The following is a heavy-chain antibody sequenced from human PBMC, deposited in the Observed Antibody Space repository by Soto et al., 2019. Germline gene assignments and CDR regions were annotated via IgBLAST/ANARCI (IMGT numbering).Heavy chain of an antibody. CDR1: GFTFSSYS. J-gene: IGHJ4*02. V-gene: IGHV3-23*01. Sequence: GGSLRLSCAASGFTFSSYSMSWVRQAPGKGLEWVSGFRSGGDDDTTYYADSVRGRFTISRDNSKNTLFLQMNSLRAEDTAIYYCAKKVNSGSGSQFFDYWGQGTLVTV. D-gene: IGHD3-10*01. CDR2: FRSGGDDDTT. CDR3: AKKVNSGSGSQFFDY.